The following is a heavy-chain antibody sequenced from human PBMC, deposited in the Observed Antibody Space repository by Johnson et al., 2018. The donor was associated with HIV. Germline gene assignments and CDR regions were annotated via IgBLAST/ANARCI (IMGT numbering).Heavy chain of an antibody. D-gene: IGHD3-22*01. CDR3: ARGGYYYDSTGAFDI. CDR2: ISYDGSNK. Sequence: QVQLVESGGGLVQPGGSLRLSCAASGFTVSNNYMSWVRQAPGKGLEWVAVISYDGSNKYYADSVKGRFTISRENSKNTLYLQMNSLRVEDTAVYYCARGGYYYDSTGAFDIWGQGTMVTVSS. V-gene: IGHV3-30-3*01. CDR1: GFTVSNNY. J-gene: IGHJ3*02.